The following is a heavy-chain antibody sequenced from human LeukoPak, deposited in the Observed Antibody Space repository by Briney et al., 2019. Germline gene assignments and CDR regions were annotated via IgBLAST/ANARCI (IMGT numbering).Heavy chain of an antibody. J-gene: IGHJ4*02. CDR2: TYYRSKWYN. Sequence: SQTLSLTCAISGDSVSSNSAAWNWLRQSPSRGLEWLGRTYYRSKWYNDYAVSVKSRITINPDTSKNQFSLQLNSVTPEDTAVYYCAREGLGAIDGMGFWGQGTLVTVSS. V-gene: IGHV6-1*01. CDR3: AREGLGAIDGMGF. D-gene: IGHD1-26*01. CDR1: GDSVSSNSAA.